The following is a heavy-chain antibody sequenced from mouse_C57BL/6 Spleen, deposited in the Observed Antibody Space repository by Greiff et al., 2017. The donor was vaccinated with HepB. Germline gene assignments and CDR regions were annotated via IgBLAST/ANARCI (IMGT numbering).Heavy chain of an antibody. D-gene: IGHD1-1*01. CDR3: AAIYYYGSLYY. CDR1: GYTFTSYW. CDR2: IDPSDSYT. Sequence: VQLQQSGAELVKPGASVKLSCKASGYTFTSYWMQWVKQRPGQGLEWIGEIDPSDSYTNYNQKFKGKATLTVDTSSSTAYMQRSSLTSEDSAVYYCAAIYYYGSLYYWGQGTTLTVSS. J-gene: IGHJ2*01. V-gene: IGHV1-50*01.